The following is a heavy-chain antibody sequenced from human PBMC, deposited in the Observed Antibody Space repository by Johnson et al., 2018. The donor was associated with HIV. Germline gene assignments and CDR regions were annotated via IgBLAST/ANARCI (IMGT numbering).Heavy chain of an antibody. CDR3: ARDKCSGGSCYDDDVFDI. CDR2: IKQAGSEK. CDR1: GFTFSRYW. D-gene: IGHD2-15*01. V-gene: IGHV3-7*01. Sequence: VQLVESGGGLVQPGGSLRLSCAASGFTFSRYWMSWVRQAPGKGLEWVANIKQAGSEKYYVESVKGRFTISRDNAKNSLDLQMNSLRAEDTAVYYCARDKCSGGSCYDDDVFDIWGQGTMVTVSS. J-gene: IGHJ3*02.